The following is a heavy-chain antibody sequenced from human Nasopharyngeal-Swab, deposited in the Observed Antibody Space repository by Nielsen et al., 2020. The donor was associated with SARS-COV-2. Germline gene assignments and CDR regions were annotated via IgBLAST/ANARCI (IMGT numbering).Heavy chain of an antibody. CDR1: GDSVSSSSAA. D-gene: IGHD4-17*01. J-gene: IGHJ6*03. Sequence: SQTLSLTCAISGDSVSSSSAAWSWIRQSPSRGLEWLGRTYYRSKWYNDYAVSVKSRITINPDTSKNQFSLHLNSVTPEDTAVYYCARARGAYGDYNYYYYTDVWGKGTTVTVSS. V-gene: IGHV6-1*01. CDR3: ARARGAYGDYNYYYYTDV. CDR2: TYYRSKWYN.